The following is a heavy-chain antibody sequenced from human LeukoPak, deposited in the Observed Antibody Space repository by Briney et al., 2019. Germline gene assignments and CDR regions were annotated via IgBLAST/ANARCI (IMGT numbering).Heavy chain of an antibody. CDR3: ASQMSGTSVSX. J-gene: IGHJ4*02. D-gene: IGHD2-2*01. Sequence: SETLSLTCTVFGDSITRYYWSWIRQPPGKGLEWIGYINNSGGTSYNPSLKSRVTISLDTSKNQFSLKLNSVTTTDTAVYYCASQMSGTSVSXWXQGTLVTVSS. CDR1: GDSITRYY. V-gene: IGHV4-59*08. CDR2: INNSGGT.